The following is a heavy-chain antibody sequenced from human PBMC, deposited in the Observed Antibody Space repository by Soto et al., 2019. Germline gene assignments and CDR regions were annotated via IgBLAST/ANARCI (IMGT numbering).Heavy chain of an antibody. CDR1: GGTFSSYA. V-gene: IGHV1-69*13. D-gene: IGHD2-15*01. J-gene: IGHJ3*02. CDR3: ARVPERAGYCSGGSCHNEAFDI. CDR2: IIPIFGTA. Sequence: SVKVSCKASGGTFSSYAISWVRQAPGQGLEWMGGIIPIFGTANYAQKFQGRVTITADESTSTAYMELSSLRSEDTAVYYCARVPERAGYCSGGSCHNEAFDIWGQGTMVTVSS.